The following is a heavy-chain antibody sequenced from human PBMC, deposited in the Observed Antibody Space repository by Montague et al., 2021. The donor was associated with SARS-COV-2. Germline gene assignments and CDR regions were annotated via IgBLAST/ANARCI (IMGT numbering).Heavy chain of an antibody. CDR3: ARTLLGYCSSTSCYGARPLYWFDF. CDR2: IYHSGST. V-gene: IGHV4-4*02. Sequence: SETLSLTCAVSGGSISSSNWWSWVRQPPGKGLEWIGEIYHSGSTNYNPSLKRRVTISVDKSKNQFSLKLSSVTAADTAVYYCARTLLGYCSSTSCYGARPLYWFDFWGQGTLVTVSS. CDR1: GGSISSSNW. J-gene: IGHJ4*03. D-gene: IGHD2-2*01.